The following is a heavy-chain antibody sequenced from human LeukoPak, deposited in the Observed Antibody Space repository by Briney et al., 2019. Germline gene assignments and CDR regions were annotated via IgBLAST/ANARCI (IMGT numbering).Heavy chain of an antibody. J-gene: IGHJ4*02. D-gene: IGHD6-19*01. V-gene: IGHV4-4*09. CDR3: ARRSSGWCLGYFDY. CDR1: GGSIRSYY. CDR2: IYTSGST. Sequence: SETLSLTCTVSGGSIRSYYWSWIRQPPGKGLEWIGYIYTSGSTNYNPSLKSRVTISVDTSKNQFTLKLSSVTAADTAVYYRARRSSGWCLGYFDYWGQGTLVTVSS.